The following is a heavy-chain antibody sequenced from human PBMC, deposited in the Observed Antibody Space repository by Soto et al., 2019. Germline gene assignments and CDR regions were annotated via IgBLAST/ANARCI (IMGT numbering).Heavy chain of an antibody. CDR2: IFHSDSDT. D-gene: IGHD3-22*01. CDR1: GYRFTSYW. J-gene: IGHJ5*02. Sequence: PGESLKISCRTSGYRFTSYWIAWVRQMPGKGLEWMGIIFHSDSDTRYSPSFQGQVTISADRSTSTVFLQWASLKASDTAVYFCARKDKSGYFNWFDPWGQGTLVTVSS. CDR3: ARKDKSGYFNWFDP. V-gene: IGHV5-51*01.